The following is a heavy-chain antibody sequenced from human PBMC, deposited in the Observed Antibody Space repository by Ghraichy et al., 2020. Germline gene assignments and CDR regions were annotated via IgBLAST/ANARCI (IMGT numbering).Heavy chain of an antibody. J-gene: IGHJ6*02. D-gene: IGHD6-13*01. CDR1: GFTFNSYW. CDR2: ISSDGSST. V-gene: IGHV3-74*01. CDR3: ARALYTSTWYLYGMDV. Sequence: GGSLRLSCAASGFTFNSYWMYWVRQAPGKGLVWVSRISSDGSSTNYADSVKGRFTISRDNAKNTLFLQMDSLRAEDTAVYYCARALYTSTWYLYGMDVWGQGTTVIVSS.